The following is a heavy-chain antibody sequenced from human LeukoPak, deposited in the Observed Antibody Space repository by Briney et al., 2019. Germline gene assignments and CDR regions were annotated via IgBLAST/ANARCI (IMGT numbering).Heavy chain of an antibody. CDR1: GFTFSHYG. Sequence: PGGSLTLSCATSGFTFSHYGMHWVRQAPGKGLDWVAVTWKGKNDKYYADSVKSRFTISRDDSKNTMYLQMNSLRAEDTAVYYCAKDQGDIVVRYCFDYWGQGTRVTVSS. J-gene: IGHJ4*02. D-gene: IGHD5-12*01. CDR3: AKDQGDIVVRYCFDY. CDR2: TWKGKNDK. V-gene: IGHV3-33*06.